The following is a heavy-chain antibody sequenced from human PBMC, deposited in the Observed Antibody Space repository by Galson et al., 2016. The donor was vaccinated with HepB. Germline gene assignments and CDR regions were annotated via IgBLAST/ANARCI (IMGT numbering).Heavy chain of an antibody. CDR2: ISDAGSNK. J-gene: IGHJ2*01. D-gene: IGHD5-18*01. V-gene: IGHV3-30*18. CDR1: GFIFNNYG. Sequence: SLRLSCAASGFIFNNYGMHWVRQAPGRGLEWVAFISDAGSNKYYADSVQGRFTISRDNSKNTLYLQINRLRAEDTAVYFCAKDLKSGSSYVFWYFDLWGRGTLLTVSA. CDR3: AKDLKSGSSYVFWYFDL.